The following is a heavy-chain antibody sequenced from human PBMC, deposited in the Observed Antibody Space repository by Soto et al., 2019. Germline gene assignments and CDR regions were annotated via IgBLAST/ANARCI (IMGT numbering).Heavy chain of an antibody. CDR2: MNPNSGNT. V-gene: IGHV1-8*01. CDR1: GYTFTSYD. J-gene: IGHJ6*03. CDR3: AINPYDGDYYYMDV. Sequence: ASVKVSCKASGYTFTSYDINWVRQATGQGLEWMGWMNPNSGNTGYAQKFQGRVTMTRNTSISTAYMELSSLRSEDTAVYYCAINPYDGDYYYMDVWGKGTTVTVSS. D-gene: IGHD4-17*01.